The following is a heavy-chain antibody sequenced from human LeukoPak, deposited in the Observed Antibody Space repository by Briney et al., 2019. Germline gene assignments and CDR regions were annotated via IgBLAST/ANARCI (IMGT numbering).Heavy chain of an antibody. CDR3: ARADLFAFDY. CDR2: INPNSGGT. CDR1: GYTFTGYY. Sequence: ASVKVSCKASGYTFTGYYLHWVRQAPGQGLEWVGWINPNSGGTNYAQKFQGRVTMTRDTSTSTVYMELSSLRSEDTAVYYCARADLFAFDYWGQGTLVTVSS. V-gene: IGHV1-2*02. J-gene: IGHJ4*02. D-gene: IGHD2-21*01.